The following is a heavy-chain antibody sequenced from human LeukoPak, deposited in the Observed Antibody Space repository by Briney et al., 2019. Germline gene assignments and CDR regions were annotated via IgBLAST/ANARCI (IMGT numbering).Heavy chain of an antibody. V-gene: IGHV3-23*01. CDR2: ISGSGGST. J-gene: IGHJ4*02. D-gene: IGHD3-22*01. CDR1: GFTFSSYA. Sequence: GGSLRLSCAASGFTFSSYATSWVRQAPGKGLEWVSAISGSGGSTYYADSVKGRFTISRDNSKNALYLQMNSLRAEDTAVYYCAKSRTYYYDSSGYYHDYWGQGTLVTVSS. CDR3: AKSRTYYYDSSGYYHDY.